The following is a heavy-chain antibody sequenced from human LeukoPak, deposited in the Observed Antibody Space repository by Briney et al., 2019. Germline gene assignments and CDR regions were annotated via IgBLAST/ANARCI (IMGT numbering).Heavy chain of an antibody. D-gene: IGHD4/OR15-4a*01. V-gene: IGHV4-4*07. CDR3: ARALNPLTGTYYFDY. CDR2: IYISGST. CDR1: GASINSHY. Sequence: PSETLSLTCSVSGASINSHYWTWIWQPAGKGLEWIGRIYISGSTNYSPSLKSRVTMSVDTSKNQFSLNLISVTAADTAVYYCARALNPLTGTYYFDYWGQGTLVTVSS. J-gene: IGHJ4*02.